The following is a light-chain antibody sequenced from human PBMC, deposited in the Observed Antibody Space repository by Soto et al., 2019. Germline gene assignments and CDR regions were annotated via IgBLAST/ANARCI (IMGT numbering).Light chain of an antibody. V-gene: IGKV1-5*03. CDR2: KAS. CDR1: QTISSW. CDR3: QQYHSLPFT. Sequence: DIQMTQSPSTLSGSVGDRVTITCRASQTISSWLAWYQQKPGKAPKLLIYKASTLKSGVPSRFSGSGSGTEFTLTITSLQPDDFASYYCQQYHSLPFTFGPGTKVDIK. J-gene: IGKJ3*01.